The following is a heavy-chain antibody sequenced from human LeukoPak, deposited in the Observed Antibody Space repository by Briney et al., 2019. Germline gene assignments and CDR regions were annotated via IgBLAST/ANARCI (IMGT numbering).Heavy chain of an antibody. CDR3: ARGPVVVPAAPILDSYYYYMDV. D-gene: IGHD2-2*01. J-gene: IGHJ6*03. Sequence: GASVKVSCKASGGTFSSYAISWVRQAPGQGLEWMGGIIPIFGTANYAQKFQGRVTITADESTSTAYMELSSLRSEDTAVYYCARGPVVVPAAPILDSYYYYMDVWGKGTTVTVSS. CDR2: IIPIFGTA. CDR1: GGTFSSYA. V-gene: IGHV1-69*13.